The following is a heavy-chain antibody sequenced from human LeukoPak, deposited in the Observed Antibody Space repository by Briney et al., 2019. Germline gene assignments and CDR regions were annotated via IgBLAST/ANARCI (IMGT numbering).Heavy chain of an antibody. J-gene: IGHJ4*02. CDR3: NVYGSSDNSSLYGF. CDR2: IRSKAINYAT. Sequence: GGSLRLSCAASGFTFSGSTMHWVRQASGKGLEWVGRIRSKAINYATAYAESVKGRFTIYRDDSKNTAYLQMNSLKSEDTAVYYCNVYGSSDNSSLYGFWGQGTLVTVSS. CDR1: GFTFSGST. D-gene: IGHD5/OR15-5a*01. V-gene: IGHV3-73*01.